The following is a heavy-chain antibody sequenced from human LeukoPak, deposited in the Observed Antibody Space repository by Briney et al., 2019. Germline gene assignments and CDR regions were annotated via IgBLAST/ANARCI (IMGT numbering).Heavy chain of an antibody. CDR2: IRPEGTTT. CDR3: ARDLDWILFDY. Sequence: GGSLRLSCAASGFTFITCWMDWVRQAPGKGLVWVARIRPEGTTTAYADSVKGRFTISRDNAKNTLFLQMNSLSAEDTAVYYCARDLDWILFDYWGQGTLVTVSS. CDR1: GFTFITCW. D-gene: IGHD3-9*01. V-gene: IGHV3-74*03. J-gene: IGHJ4*02.